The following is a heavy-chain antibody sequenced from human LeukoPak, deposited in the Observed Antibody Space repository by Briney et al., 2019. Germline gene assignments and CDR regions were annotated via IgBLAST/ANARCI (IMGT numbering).Heavy chain of an antibody. J-gene: IGHJ4*02. CDR2: ISAYNGNT. D-gene: IGHD4-17*01. CDR3: ARDYGDYPFCDY. V-gene: IGHV1-18*01. CDR1: GYTFTSYG. Sequence: GSVKVSCKASGYTFTSYGISWVRQAPGQGLEWMGWISAYNGNTNYAQKLQGRVTITTDTSTSTAYMELRSLRSDDTAVYYCARDYGDYPFCDYWGQGTLVTVSS.